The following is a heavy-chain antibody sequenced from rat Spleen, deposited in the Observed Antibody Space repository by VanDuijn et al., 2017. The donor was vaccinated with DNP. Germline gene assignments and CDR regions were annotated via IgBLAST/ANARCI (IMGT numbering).Heavy chain of an antibody. V-gene: IGHV3-3*01. CDR3: ARWNIGTSTLDY. CDR1: GYSITSRYR. D-gene: IGHD1-5*01. Sequence: EVQLQESGPGLVKPSQSLSLTCSVTGYSITSRYRWNWIRKFPGHRLEWMGYINSAGSTNYNPSLKSRISITRDTSKNQFFLQLSSVTTEDTATYYCARWNIGTSTLDYWGQGVMVTVSS. J-gene: IGHJ2*01. CDR2: INSAGST.